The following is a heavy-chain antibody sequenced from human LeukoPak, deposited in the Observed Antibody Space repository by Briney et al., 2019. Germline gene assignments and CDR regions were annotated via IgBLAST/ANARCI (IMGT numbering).Heavy chain of an antibody. CDR3: ARAPPYSSSWDYYYYYGMDV. CDR1: GYTFTSYD. V-gene: IGHV1-8*01. J-gene: IGHJ6*02. Sequence: GASVRVSCKASGYTFTSYDINWVRQATGQGLEWMGWMNPNSGNTGYAQKFQGRVTMTRNTSISTAYMELSSLRSEDTAVYYCARAPPYSSSWDYYYYYGMDVWCQGTTVTVSS. CDR2: MNPNSGNT. D-gene: IGHD6-13*01.